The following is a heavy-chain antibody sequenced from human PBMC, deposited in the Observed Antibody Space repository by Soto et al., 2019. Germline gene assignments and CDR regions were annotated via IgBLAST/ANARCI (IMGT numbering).Heavy chain of an antibody. Sequence: ASVKVSCKASGYTFTGYYMHWVRQAPGQGLEWMGWINPNSGGTNYAQKFQGRVTMTRDTSISTAFMELSRLRSDDTAVYYCARGWYSSSWCYYYYGMDVWGQGTTVTVSS. V-gene: IGHV1-2*02. CDR2: INPNSGGT. D-gene: IGHD6-13*01. CDR3: ARGWYSSSWCYYYYGMDV. CDR1: GYTFTGYY. J-gene: IGHJ6*02.